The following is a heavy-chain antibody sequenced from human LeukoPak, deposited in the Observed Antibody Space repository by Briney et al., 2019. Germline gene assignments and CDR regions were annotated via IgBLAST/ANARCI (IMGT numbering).Heavy chain of an antibody. CDR3: ARDRVLVAGAGNYYYMDV. D-gene: IGHD6-19*01. CDR1: GISISTYY. CDR2: IYASGSS. V-gene: IGHV4-4*07. J-gene: IGHJ6*03. Sequence: SETLSLTCTVSGISISTYYWSWIRQPAGKGLEWIGRIYASGSSNYNPALKSRVTMSVDTSKRQLSLNLSSMTAADTAIYYCARDRVLVAGAGNYYYMDVWGKGTTVTVSS.